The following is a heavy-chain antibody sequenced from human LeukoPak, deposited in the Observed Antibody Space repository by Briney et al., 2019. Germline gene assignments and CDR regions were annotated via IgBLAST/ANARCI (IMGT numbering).Heavy chain of an antibody. CDR1: GGSFSGYY. J-gene: IGHJ3*02. CDR2: INNSGST. Sequence: ASETLSLTCAVYGGSFSGYYWSWLRQPPGKGLEWLGEINNSGSTNYNPSLKSRVPISVDTSKNQFSLKLSSVTAADTAVYYCARHGSPSDTMVRGHDAFDIWGQGTMVTVSS. V-gene: IGHV4-34*01. CDR3: ARHGSPSDTMVRGHDAFDI. D-gene: IGHD3-10*01.